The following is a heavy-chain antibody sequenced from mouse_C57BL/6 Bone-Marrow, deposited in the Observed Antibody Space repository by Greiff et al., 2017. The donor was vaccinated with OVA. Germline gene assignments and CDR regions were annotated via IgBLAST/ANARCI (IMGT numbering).Heavy chain of an antibody. CDR3: AVRFYAMDY. D-gene: IGHD1-1*01. CDR2: IYPGDGDT. V-gene: IGHV1-82*01. J-gene: IGHJ4*01. CDR1: GYAFSSSW. Sequence: QVQLKESGPELVKPGASVKISCKASGYAFSSSWMNWVKQRPGKGLEWIGRIYPGDGDTNYNGKFKGKATLTADKSSSTAYMELRSLTSEDSAVYYCAVRFYAMDYWGQGTSVTVSS.